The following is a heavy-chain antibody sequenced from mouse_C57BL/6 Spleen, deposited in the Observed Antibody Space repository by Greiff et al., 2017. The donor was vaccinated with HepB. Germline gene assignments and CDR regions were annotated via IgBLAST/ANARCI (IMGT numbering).Heavy chain of an antibody. D-gene: IGHD2-10*02. V-gene: IGHV1-20*01. Sequence: VQLQQSGPELVKPGDSVKISCKASGYSFTGYFMNWVMQSHGKSLEWIGRINPYNGDTFYNQKFKGKATLTVDKSSSTAHMELRSLTSEDSAVYYCAREGYGNYERYFDVCGTGTTVTVSS. CDR2: INPYNGDT. CDR3: AREGYGNYERYFDV. J-gene: IGHJ1*03. CDR1: GYSFTGYF.